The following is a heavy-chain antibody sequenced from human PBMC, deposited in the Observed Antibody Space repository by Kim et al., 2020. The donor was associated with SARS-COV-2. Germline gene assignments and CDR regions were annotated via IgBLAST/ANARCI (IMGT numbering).Heavy chain of an antibody. CDR3: RFWSVYAVKEF. D-gene: IGHD3-3*01. V-gene: IGHV3-72*01. CDR1: GFSFSDYFSDHY. CDR2: ISNKADSYST. Sequence: GGSLRLSCAASGFSFSDYFSDHYMDWVRQALGKGLERVGRISNKADSYSTDYTASVKGRFTISRDDLQNSLTLQMNSLIAECTALYYRRFWSVYAVKEFWRQIIVVTVSS. J-gene: IGHJ4*02.